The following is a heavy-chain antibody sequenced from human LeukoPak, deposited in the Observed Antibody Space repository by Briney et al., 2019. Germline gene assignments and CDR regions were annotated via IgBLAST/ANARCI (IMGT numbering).Heavy chain of an antibody. D-gene: IGHD6-19*01. CDR2: ISGSDTST. Sequence: GGSLRLSCAASGFSFSVYEMHWVRQAPGRGLEWIADISGSDTSTYYADPVKGRFTISRDNAKNSLYLQMNRLRVEDTAVYYCTTLTVASNFDYWGQGTLVTVSS. CDR1: GFSFSVYE. J-gene: IGHJ4*02. CDR3: TTLTVASNFDY. V-gene: IGHV3-48*03.